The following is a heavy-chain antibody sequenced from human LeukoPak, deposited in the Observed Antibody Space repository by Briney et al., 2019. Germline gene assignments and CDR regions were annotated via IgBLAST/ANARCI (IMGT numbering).Heavy chain of an antibody. D-gene: IGHD2-2*01. CDR3: ARAAAPYYYYYMDV. CDR1: GGTFSSYA. Sequence: ASVKVSCKASGGTFSSYAISWVRQAPGQGREWMGGIIPIFGTANYAQKFQGRVTITTDESTSTAYMELSSLRSEDTAVYYCARAAAPYYYYYMDVWGKGTTVTVSS. J-gene: IGHJ6*03. V-gene: IGHV1-69*05. CDR2: IIPIFGTA.